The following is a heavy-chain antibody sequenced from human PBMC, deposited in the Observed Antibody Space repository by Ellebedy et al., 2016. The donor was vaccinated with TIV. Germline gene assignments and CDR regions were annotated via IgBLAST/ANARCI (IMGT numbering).Heavy chain of an antibody. Sequence: GESLKISCAASGFTVSSYYMNWVRQAPGKGLEWVSIIYSGGSTNYADSVKGRFSISRDNTKNTLSLQMNSLRVEDTAVYYCARNAGSGWYPDWGQGTLVTVSS. CDR2: IYSGGST. V-gene: IGHV3-66*01. CDR3: ARNAGSGWYPD. CDR1: GFTVSSYY. D-gene: IGHD6-19*01. J-gene: IGHJ4*02.